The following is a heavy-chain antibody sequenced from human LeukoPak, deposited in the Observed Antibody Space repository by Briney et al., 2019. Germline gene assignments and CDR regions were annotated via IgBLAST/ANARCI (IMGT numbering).Heavy chain of an antibody. CDR3: ASLPGYSSGWRGY. CDR2: IYYSGST. J-gene: IGHJ4*02. V-gene: IGHV4-59*01. CDR1: GGSISSYY. Sequence: PSERRSLTCTVSGGSISSYYWSWNRQPPGKGLEWIGYIYYSGSTNYNPSLKSRVTISVDTSKNQFSLKLSSVTAADTAVYYCASLPGYSSGWRGYWGQGPVITVTS. D-gene: IGHD6-19*01.